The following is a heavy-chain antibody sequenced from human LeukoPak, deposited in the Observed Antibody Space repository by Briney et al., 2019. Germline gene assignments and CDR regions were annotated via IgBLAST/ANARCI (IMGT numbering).Heavy chain of an antibody. CDR1: GFTVSSNY. V-gene: IGHV3-66*01. CDR3: ARDGHSGSYDY. J-gene: IGHJ4*02. Sequence: GGSLRLSCAASGFTVSSNYMSWVRQAPGKGLEWASVIYSGGSTYYADSVKGRFTISRDNSKNTLYLQMNSLRAEDTAVYHCARDGHSGSYDYWGQGTLVTVSS. CDR2: IYSGGST. D-gene: IGHD1-26*01.